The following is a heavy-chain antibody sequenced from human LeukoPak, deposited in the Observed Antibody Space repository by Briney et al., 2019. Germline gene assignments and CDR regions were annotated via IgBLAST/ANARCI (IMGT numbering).Heavy chain of an antibody. J-gene: IGHJ3*02. CDR3: ARDVSGCSGGSCYYDAFDI. CDR2: ISYDGSNK. CDR1: GFTFSSYG. V-gene: IGHV3-30*03. D-gene: IGHD2-15*01. Sequence: GGSLRLSCAASGFTFSSYGMHWVRQAPGKGLEWVAVISYDGSNKYYADSVKGRFTVSRDNSKNSLYLQMNSLRAEDTAVYYCARDVSGCSGGSCYYDAFDIWGQGTMVTVSS.